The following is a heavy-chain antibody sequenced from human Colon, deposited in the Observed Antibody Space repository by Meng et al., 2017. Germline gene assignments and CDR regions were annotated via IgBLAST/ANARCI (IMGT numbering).Heavy chain of an antibody. CDR2: ITKDGTKQ. J-gene: IGHJ4*02. D-gene: IGHD7-27*01. Sequence: AQRVGLGGVVVQPGGSLGHSFTTSGFTFSRYAAHWVRQSAGKGLEWLAVITKDGTKQYYADSVKGRFTFFRDNSKNILYLQMYSLRAEDSALYYCAKDGDIGFTDFDYWGQGTLVTVSS. CDR1: GFTFSRYA. V-gene: IGHV3-30-3*02. CDR3: AKDGDIGFTDFDY.